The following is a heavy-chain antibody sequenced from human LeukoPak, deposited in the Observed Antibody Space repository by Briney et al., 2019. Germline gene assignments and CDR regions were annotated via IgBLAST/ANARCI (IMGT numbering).Heavy chain of an antibody. CDR1: GGTFSSYA. CDR2: IITILGVA. D-gene: IGHD1-26*01. J-gene: IGHJ4*02. CDR3: ARGRPQESGAIDY. Sequence: SLKVSCKASGGTFSSYAISWVRQAPGQGLEWMGRIITILGVANYAQKFQGRVTITADKSTSTAYREPSSLRSEDTAVYYCARGRPQESGAIDYWGQGTLVTVSS. V-gene: IGHV1-69*04.